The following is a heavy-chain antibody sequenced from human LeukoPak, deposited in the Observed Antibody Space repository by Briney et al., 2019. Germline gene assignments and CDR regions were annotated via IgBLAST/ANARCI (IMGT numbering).Heavy chain of an antibody. CDR1: GGSISSYY. Sequence: SETLSLTCTASGGSISSYYWSWIRQPPGKGLEWIGYIYYSGSTNYNPSLKSRVTISVDTSKNQFSLKLSSVTAADTAVYYCARVGDYYDSSGYFDWGQGTLVTVSS. CDR2: IYYSGST. CDR3: ARVGDYYDSSGYFD. J-gene: IGHJ4*02. V-gene: IGHV4-59*01. D-gene: IGHD3-22*01.